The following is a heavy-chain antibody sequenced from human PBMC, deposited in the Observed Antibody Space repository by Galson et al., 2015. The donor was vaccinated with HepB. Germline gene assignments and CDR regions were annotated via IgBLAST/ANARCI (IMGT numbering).Heavy chain of an antibody. D-gene: IGHD1-1*01. CDR1: GFSFSTYA. CDR3: ARDGLRSSNWNGFDY. Sequence: SLRLSCAASGFSFSTYAMHWVRQAPGKPLEWVAVISFDGNDKYYADSVTGRFTISKDNSENTVYLQMNRLRGEDTAVYCCARDGLRSSNWNGFDYWGQGTLVTVSS. J-gene: IGHJ4*02. V-gene: IGHV3-30*04. CDR2: ISFDGNDK.